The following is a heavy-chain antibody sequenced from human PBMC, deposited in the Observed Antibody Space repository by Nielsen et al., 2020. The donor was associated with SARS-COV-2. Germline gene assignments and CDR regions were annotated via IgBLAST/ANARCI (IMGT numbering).Heavy chain of an antibody. J-gene: IGHJ1*01. CDR1: GDSLGGSDYY. V-gene: IGHV4-39*01. CDR2: TYYSGGR. CDR3: VRHSDPGHSIFRHYFF. Sequence: SETLSLTCTVSGDSLGGSDYYWGWIRQPPGKGPEWIGSTYYSGGRYYNPSLKDRVSISVDTSKNQFFLRVSSVTAADTAVYYCVRHSDPGHSIFRHYFFWGQGTPVTVSS. D-gene: IGHD3-9*01.